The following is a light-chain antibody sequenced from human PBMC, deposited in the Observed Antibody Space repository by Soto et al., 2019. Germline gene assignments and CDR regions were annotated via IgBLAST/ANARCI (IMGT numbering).Light chain of an antibody. V-gene: IGKV1-5*01. J-gene: IGKJ1*01. Sequence: DIQMSQSPSTLSASVGDRVTITCRASQGISKSLAWYQQKPGKAPRLLITDASSVERGVPSRFSGSGSATEFTLTISSLQPDDFATYYCQHYGSYSRTFGQGTNVDIK. CDR1: QGISKS. CDR2: DAS. CDR3: QHYGSYSRT.